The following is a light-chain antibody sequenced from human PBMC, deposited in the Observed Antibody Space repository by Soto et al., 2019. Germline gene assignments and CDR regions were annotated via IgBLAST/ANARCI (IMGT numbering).Light chain of an antibody. CDR2: DAS. CDR1: QDVSSY. V-gene: IGKV3-11*01. CDR3: QQRSNWPLYT. J-gene: IGKJ2*01. Sequence: EIVLTQSPATLSLSPGERATLSCRASQDVSSYLAWYQQKPGQAPRLLIYDASNMATDIPARFSGSGSGTDFTLTISSLEPEDFVIYYCQQRSNWPLYTFGQGTKLEIK.